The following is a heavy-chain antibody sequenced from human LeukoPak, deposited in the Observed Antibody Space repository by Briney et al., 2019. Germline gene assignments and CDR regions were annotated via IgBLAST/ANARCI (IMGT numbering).Heavy chain of an antibody. CDR1: GYTFTSYG. Sequence: ASVKVSCKASGYTFTSYGISWVRQAPGQGLEWMGWISAYNGNTNYAQKLQGSVTMTTDTSTSTAYMELRSLRSDDTAVYYCARDMDYDFWSGLGHYYMDVWGKGTTVTVSS. J-gene: IGHJ6*03. CDR3: ARDMDYDFWSGLGHYYMDV. CDR2: ISAYNGNT. V-gene: IGHV1-18*01. D-gene: IGHD3-3*01.